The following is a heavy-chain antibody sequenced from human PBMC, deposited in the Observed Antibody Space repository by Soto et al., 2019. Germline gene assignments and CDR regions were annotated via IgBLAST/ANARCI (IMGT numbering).Heavy chain of an antibody. CDR3: ARGPSFYYYYMDV. J-gene: IGHJ6*03. CDR1: GFTVSSNY. D-gene: IGHD3-10*01. V-gene: IGHV3-66*01. Sequence: GGSLRLSCAASGFTVSSNYMSWVRQAPGKGLEWVSVIYSGGSTYYAATVKGRFTIARDNSKNTMYLQMNSLRAEDTAVYYCARGPSFYYYYMDVWGKGTTVTVSS. CDR2: IYSGGST.